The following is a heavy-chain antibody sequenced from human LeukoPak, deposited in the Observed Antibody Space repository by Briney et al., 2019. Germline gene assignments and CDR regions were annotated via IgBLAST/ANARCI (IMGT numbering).Heavy chain of an antibody. D-gene: IGHD3-22*01. J-gene: IGHJ4*02. CDR3: ARGGMIVVVISSDIFDY. CDR1: GYTLTELS. CDR2: SDPEDGET. Sequence: AASVKVSCKVSGYTLTELSMHWVRQAPGKGLEWMGGSDPEDGETIYAQKFQGRVTMTRDTSTSTVYMELSSLRSEDTAVYYCARGGMIVVVISSDIFDYWGQGTLVTVSS. V-gene: IGHV1-24*01.